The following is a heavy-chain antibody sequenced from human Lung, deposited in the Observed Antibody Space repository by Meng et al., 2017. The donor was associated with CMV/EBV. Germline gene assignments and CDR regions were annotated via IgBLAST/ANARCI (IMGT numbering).Heavy chain of an antibody. CDR1: GFTFSSYW. CDR3: ARENYRQYYYYGMDV. Sequence: GGSXRLXCVASGFTFSSYWMHWVRQAPGKGLVWVSRIKSDGSSSAYADSVRGRFTISRDNAKNTLYLQMNSLRADDTAVYYCARENYRQYYYYGMDVWGQGTXVTVS. J-gene: IGHJ6*02. CDR2: IKSDGSSS. D-gene: IGHD1-7*01. V-gene: IGHV3-74*01.